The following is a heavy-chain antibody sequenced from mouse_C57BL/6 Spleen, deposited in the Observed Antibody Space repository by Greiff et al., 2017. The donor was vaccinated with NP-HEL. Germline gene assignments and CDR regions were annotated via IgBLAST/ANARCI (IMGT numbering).Heavy chain of an antibody. Sequence: QVQLKQPGAELVKPGASVKVSCKASGYTFTSYWMHWVKQRPGQGLEWIGRIHPSDSDTNYNQKFKGKATLTVDKSSSTAYMQLSSLTSEDSAVYYCAIGYYGSSYVDYAMDYWGQGTSVTVSS. D-gene: IGHD1-1*01. CDR3: AIGYYGSSYVDYAMDY. J-gene: IGHJ4*01. CDR2: IHPSDSDT. CDR1: GYTFTSYW. V-gene: IGHV1-74*01.